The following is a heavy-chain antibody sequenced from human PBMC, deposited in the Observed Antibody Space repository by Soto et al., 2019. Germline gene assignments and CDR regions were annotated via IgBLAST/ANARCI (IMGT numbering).Heavy chain of an antibody. CDR2: IYPGDSNT. CDR3: ARTSAAGKYYYGMDV. Sequence: GESLKISCKGSGYSFTSYWIGWVRQMPGKGLEWMGIIYPGDSNTRYSPSFQGQVTISADKSISTAYLQWSSLKASDTAMYYCARTSAAGKYYYGMDVWGQGTTVTVSS. CDR1: GYSFTSYW. V-gene: IGHV5-51*01. D-gene: IGHD6-13*01. J-gene: IGHJ6*02.